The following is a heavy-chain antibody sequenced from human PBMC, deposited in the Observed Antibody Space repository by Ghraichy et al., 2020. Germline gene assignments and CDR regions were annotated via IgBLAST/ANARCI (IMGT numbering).Heavy chain of an antibody. V-gene: IGHV3-23*01. J-gene: IGHJ4*01. Sequence: VAAISGSGGSTYYADSVKGRFTISRDNYKTTLYLQMNSLRAEDTAVYYCAKDLILAAADPGSDYWG. D-gene: IGHD6-13*01. CDR3: AKDLILAAADPGSDY. CDR2: ISGSGGST.